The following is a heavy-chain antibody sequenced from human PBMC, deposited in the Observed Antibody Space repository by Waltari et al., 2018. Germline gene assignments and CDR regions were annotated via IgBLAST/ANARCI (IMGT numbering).Heavy chain of an antibody. CDR3: VRHGFWNFDF. Sequence: VQLVQSGAEVKKPGASVKDSCKVSGYTLTELSMHWVRQAPGKGLEWVANIKEDGSKKNYVDSVEGRFTISRDNAKNSLYLQMNSLRAEDTALYYCVRHGFWNFDFWGQGTLVTVSS. V-gene: IGHV3-7*01. D-gene: IGHD3-3*01. CDR1: GYTLTELS. CDR2: IKEDGSKK. J-gene: IGHJ4*02.